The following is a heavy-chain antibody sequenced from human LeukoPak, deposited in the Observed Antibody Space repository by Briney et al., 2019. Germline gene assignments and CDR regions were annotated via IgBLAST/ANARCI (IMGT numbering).Heavy chain of an antibody. CDR3: ARAGALVTILFDC. D-gene: IGHD2-21*02. V-gene: IGHV1-18*01. CDR1: GYSFSTYG. CDR2: TSAESGNT. Sequence: ASVKVSCKASGYSFSTYGISWVRQAPGQGLEWMGWTSAESGNTNYAQKVQGRVTMTTDTSTSTAYMELRSLRSDDTAVYYCARAGALVTILFDCWGQGTLVTVSS. J-gene: IGHJ4*02.